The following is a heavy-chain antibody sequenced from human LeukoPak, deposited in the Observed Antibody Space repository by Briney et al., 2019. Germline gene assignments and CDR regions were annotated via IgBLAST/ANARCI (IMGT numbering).Heavy chain of an antibody. CDR2: IYPDDSNT. CDR1: GYNFPIYW. D-gene: IGHD5-24*01. V-gene: IGHV5-51*01. CDR3: ARHHPGASRDGYNFDY. Sequence: GESLKISCQGSGYNFPIYWIGWVRQMPGQGLEWMGIIYPDDSNTIYGPSFQGQVTISADKSISTAYLQWSSLKASDTAMYYCARHHPGASRDGYNFDYWGQGTLVTVSS. J-gene: IGHJ4*02.